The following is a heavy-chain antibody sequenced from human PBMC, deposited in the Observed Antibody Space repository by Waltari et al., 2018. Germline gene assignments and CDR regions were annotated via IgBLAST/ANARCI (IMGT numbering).Heavy chain of an antibody. V-gene: IGHV1-69*09. J-gene: IGHJ3*02. CDR3: ARDRWMATNHDAFDI. D-gene: IGHD5-12*01. CDR1: GGTFSSYA. CDR2: IIPSLGIA. Sequence: QVQLVQSGAEVKKPGSSVKVSCKASGGTFSSYAISWVRQAPGQGLEWMGRIIPSLGIANYAQKFQGRVTITADKSTSTAYMELSSLRSEDTAVYYCARDRWMATNHDAFDIWGQGTMVTVSS.